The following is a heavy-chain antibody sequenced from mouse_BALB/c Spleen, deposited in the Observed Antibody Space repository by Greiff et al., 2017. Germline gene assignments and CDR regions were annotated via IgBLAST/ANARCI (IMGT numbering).Heavy chain of an antibody. CDR1: GYTFTDYV. Sequence: QVQLQQPGAELVKPGASVKMSCKASGYTFTDYVISWVKQRTGQGLEWIGEIYPGSGSTYYNEKFKGKATLTADKSSNTAYMQLSSLTSEDSAVYFCARDYGSREDWYFDVWGAGTTVTVSS. J-gene: IGHJ1*01. D-gene: IGHD1-1*01. CDR3: ARDYGSREDWYFDV. V-gene: IGHV1-77*01. CDR2: IYPGSGST.